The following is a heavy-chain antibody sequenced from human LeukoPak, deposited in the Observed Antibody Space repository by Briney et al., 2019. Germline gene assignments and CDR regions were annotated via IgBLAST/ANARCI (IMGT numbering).Heavy chain of an antibody. Sequence: ASVKVSCKASGYTFTGYYMHWVRQAPGQGLEWMGRINPSGGSTSYAQKFQGRVTMTRDTSTSTVYMELSSLRSEDTAVYYCARQARWDGYNLATDTDAFDIWGQGTMVTVSS. CDR3: ARQARWDGYNLATDTDAFDI. D-gene: IGHD5-24*01. CDR1: GYTFTGYY. CDR2: INPSGGST. V-gene: IGHV1-46*01. J-gene: IGHJ3*02.